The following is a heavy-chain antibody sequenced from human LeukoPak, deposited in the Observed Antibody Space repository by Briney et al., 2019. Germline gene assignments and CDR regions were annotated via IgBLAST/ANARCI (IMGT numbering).Heavy chain of an antibody. CDR3: ASHTKQGGTTWDCFMCFPHAFDI. CDR2: IIPIFGTA. Sequence: GASVKVSCKASGGTFSSYAISWVRQAPGQGLEWMGGIIPIFGTANYAQKFQGRVTITADKSTSTAYMELSSLRSEDTAVYYCASHTKQGGTTWDCFMCFPHAFDIWGQGTMVTVSS. CDR1: GGTFSSYA. J-gene: IGHJ3*02. V-gene: IGHV1-69*06. D-gene: IGHD1-1*01.